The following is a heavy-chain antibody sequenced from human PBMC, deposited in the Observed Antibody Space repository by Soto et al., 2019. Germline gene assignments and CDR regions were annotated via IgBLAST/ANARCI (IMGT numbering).Heavy chain of an antibody. J-gene: IGHJ3*02. CDR1: GGSISSGDYY. CDR3: ARNLYYDSSGYSDDAFDI. CDR2: IYYSGST. Sequence: SETLSLTCTVSGGSISSGDYYWSWIRQPPGKGLEWIGYIYYSGSTYYNPSLKSRVTISVDTSKNQFSLKLSSVTAADTAVYYCARNLYYDSSGYSDDAFDIWGQETMVTVSS. V-gene: IGHV4-30-4*01. D-gene: IGHD3-22*01.